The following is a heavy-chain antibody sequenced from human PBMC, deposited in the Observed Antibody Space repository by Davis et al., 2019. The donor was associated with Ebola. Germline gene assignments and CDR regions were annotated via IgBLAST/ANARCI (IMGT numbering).Heavy chain of an antibody. J-gene: IGHJ4*02. Sequence: GESLKISCAASGFTVSSNHMSWVRQAPGKGLEWVSVIYDQSTAYADSVRGRFIISRDKSNNTFYLEMNSLRVDDTAVYYCATTQWLREFDNWGQGTLVTVSS. D-gene: IGHD6-19*01. CDR3: ATTQWLREFDN. CDR2: IYDQST. V-gene: IGHV3-53*05. CDR1: GFTVSSNH.